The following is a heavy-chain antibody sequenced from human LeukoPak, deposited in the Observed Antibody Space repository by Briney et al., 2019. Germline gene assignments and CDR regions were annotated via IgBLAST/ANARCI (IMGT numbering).Heavy chain of an antibody. Sequence: GGSLRLSCAASGFTFSSYAMSWVRQAPGKGLEWVSAISGSGGSTYYADSVKGRFTISRDNAKNSLYLQMNSLRAEDTAVYYCARDLEYCSSTSCYRTASKFDYWGQGTLVTVSS. CDR1: GFTFSSYA. CDR3: ARDLEYCSSTSCYRTASKFDY. V-gene: IGHV3-23*01. D-gene: IGHD2-2*01. J-gene: IGHJ4*02. CDR2: ISGSGGST.